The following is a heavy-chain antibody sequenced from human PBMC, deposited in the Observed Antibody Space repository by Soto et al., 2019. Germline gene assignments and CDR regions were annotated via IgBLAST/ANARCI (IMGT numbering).Heavy chain of an antibody. CDR2: ISTYNGDT. J-gene: IGHJ6*02. CDR1: GYTFTTSG. CDR3: ARQGSWPYYYYGLDV. V-gene: IGHV1-18*01. D-gene: IGHD1-26*01. Sequence: QVQLVQSGPEVKKPGASVKVSCEASGYTFTTSGISWVRKAPGQGLEWMGGISTYNGDTNSAQKFQGRVTMTAETSTGTAYMELMSLKSDDTAVYYCARQGSWPYYYYGLDVWGQGTTVTVSS.